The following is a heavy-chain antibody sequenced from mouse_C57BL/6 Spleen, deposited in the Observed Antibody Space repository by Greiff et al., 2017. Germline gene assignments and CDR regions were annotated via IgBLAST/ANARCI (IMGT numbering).Heavy chain of an antibody. V-gene: IGHV1-19*01. CDR2: IDPNSGGT. D-gene: IGHD1-2*01. CDR3: ANGRY. Sequence: EVQLQQSGPVLVKPGASVKMSCKASGYTFTDYYMNWVKQSHGKSLEWIGRIDPNSGGTKYNEKFKSKATLTVDKPSSTAYMQLSSLTSEDAAVYYCANGRYWGQGTTLTASS. CDR1: GYTFTDYY. J-gene: IGHJ2*01.